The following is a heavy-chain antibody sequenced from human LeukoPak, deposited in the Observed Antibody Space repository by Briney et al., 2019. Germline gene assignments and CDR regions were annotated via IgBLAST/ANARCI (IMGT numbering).Heavy chain of an antibody. Sequence: ASVKVSCKASGYTFTGYYMHWVRQAPGQGLEWMGWINPNSGVTKYAQMFQGRVTMTRDTSINTAYMELSRLRSDATAIYYCARDLAADLDYWGQGTLVTFSS. CDR1: GYTFTGYY. CDR2: INPNSGVT. V-gene: IGHV1-2*02. J-gene: IGHJ4*02. CDR3: ARDLAADLDY. D-gene: IGHD6-13*01.